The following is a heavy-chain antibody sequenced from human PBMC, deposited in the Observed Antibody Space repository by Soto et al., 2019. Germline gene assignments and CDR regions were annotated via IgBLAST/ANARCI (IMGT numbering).Heavy chain of an antibody. D-gene: IGHD3-22*01. CDR3: ARGGFSYDSSGYYCDY. V-gene: IGHV4-31*03. CDR2: IYYSGST. CDR1: GGSISSGGYY. Sequence: SETLSLTCTVSGGSISSGGYYWSWIRQHPGKGLEWIGYIYYSGSTYYNPSLKSRVTISVDTSKNRFSLKLSSVTAADTAVYYCARGGFSYDSSGYYCDYWGQGTLVTVSS. J-gene: IGHJ4*02.